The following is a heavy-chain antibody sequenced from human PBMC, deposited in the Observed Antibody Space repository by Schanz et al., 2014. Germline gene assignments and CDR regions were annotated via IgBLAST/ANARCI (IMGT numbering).Heavy chain of an antibody. Sequence: QVQLVQSGPEVKKPGSSVKVSCQAFGDTFSKYNIMWVRQVPGQGLEWMGKIIPVLNIATYAQRFQGRVSITADTSTNTAYMELSSLTSEDTAVHCCARGRGVYDYWGQGTLVTVSS. CDR2: IIPVLNIA. V-gene: IGHV1-69*02. D-gene: IGHD2-8*01. CDR3: ARGRGVYDY. CDR1: GDTFSKYN. J-gene: IGHJ4*03.